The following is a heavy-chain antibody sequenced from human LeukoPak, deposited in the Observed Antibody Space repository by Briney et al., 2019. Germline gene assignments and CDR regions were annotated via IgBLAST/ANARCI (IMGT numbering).Heavy chain of an antibody. V-gene: IGHV3-30-3*01. D-gene: IGHD3-10*01. J-gene: IGHJ4*02. CDR1: GFTFSSYA. CDR2: ISYDGSNK. CDR3: AREFITMVRGVRYFDY. Sequence: PGRSLRLSCAASGFTFSSYAMHWVRQAPGKGLEWVAVISYDGSNKYYADSVKGRFTISRDNSKNTLYLQMNSLRAEDTAVYYCAREFITMVRGVRYFDYWGQGTLVTVSS.